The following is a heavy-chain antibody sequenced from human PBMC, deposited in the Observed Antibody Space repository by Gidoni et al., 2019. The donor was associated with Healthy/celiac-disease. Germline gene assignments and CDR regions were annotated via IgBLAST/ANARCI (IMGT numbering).Heavy chain of an antibody. CDR3: ASGDVEMATITWVWTDY. J-gene: IGHJ4*02. D-gene: IGHD5-12*01. CDR1: GYTFTSYA. V-gene: IGHV7-4-1*01. CDR2: INTNTGNP. Sequence: VKVSCKASGYTFTSYAMNWVRQAPGQGLEWMGWINTNTGNPTYAQGFTGRFVFSLDTSVSTAYLQICSLKAEDTAVYYCASGDVEMATITWVWTDYWGQGTLVTVSS.